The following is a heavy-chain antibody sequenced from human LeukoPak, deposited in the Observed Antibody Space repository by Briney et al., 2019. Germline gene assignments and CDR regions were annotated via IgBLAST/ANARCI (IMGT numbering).Heavy chain of an antibody. Sequence: PSETLSLTCAVYGGSFSVHYWTWIRQPPGKGLEWIGETNHYETTNYNPSLKSRVTISVDTSKNQFSLKLTSVTAADTAVYYCARGRDYDSIPGYYYYMDVWGKGTTVTVSS. CDR2: TNHYETT. J-gene: IGHJ6*03. CDR1: GGSFSVHY. V-gene: IGHV4-34*01. D-gene: IGHD3-22*01. CDR3: ARGRDYDSIPGYYYYMDV.